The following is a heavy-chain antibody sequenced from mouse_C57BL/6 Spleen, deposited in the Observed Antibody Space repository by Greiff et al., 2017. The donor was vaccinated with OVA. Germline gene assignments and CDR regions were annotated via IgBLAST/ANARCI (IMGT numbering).Heavy chain of an antibody. D-gene: IGHD1-1*01. V-gene: IGHV1-64*01. CDR3: ARNYYGSSLHFDY. J-gene: IGHJ2*01. CDR1: GYTFTSYW. CDR2: IHPNSGST. Sequence: QVQLQQSGAELVKPGASVKLSCKASGYTFTSYWMHWVKQRPGQGLEWIGMIHPNSGSTNYNEKFKSKATLTVDKSSSTAYMQLSSLTSEDSAVYYCARNYYGSSLHFDYWGQGTTLTVSS.